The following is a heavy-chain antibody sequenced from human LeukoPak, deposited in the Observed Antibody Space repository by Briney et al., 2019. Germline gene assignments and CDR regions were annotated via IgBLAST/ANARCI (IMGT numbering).Heavy chain of an antibody. CDR2: VNHSGSA. Sequence: SETLSLTCAVYGGSFSGYYWSWIRQPPGKGLEWIGDVNHSGSADYSPSLKSRVTISVDTPKNQFSLTLTSVTAADTAVYYCTRVCERASYYYASGSYTPPDAFDVWGQGTMVTVSS. J-gene: IGHJ3*01. D-gene: IGHD3-10*01. CDR1: GGSFSGYY. V-gene: IGHV4-34*01. CDR3: TRVCERASYYYASGSYTPPDAFDV.